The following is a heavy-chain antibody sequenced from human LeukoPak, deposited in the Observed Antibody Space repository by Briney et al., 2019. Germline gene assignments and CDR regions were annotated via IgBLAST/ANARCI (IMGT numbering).Heavy chain of an antibody. CDR1: GFTFSSYA. Sequence: GGSLRLSCAASGFTFSSYAMSWVRQAPGKGLEWVSAISGSGGSTYYADSVKGRFTISRDNSKNTLYLQMNSLRAEDTAVYYCAKGIGAVWFGEFKPPRPDAFDIWGQGTMVTVSS. CDR2: ISGSGGST. D-gene: IGHD3-10*01. J-gene: IGHJ3*02. CDR3: AKGIGAVWFGEFKPPRPDAFDI. V-gene: IGHV3-23*01.